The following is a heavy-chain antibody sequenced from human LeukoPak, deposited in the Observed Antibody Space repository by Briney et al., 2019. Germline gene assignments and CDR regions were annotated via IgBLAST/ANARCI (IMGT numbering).Heavy chain of an antibody. CDR3: TRGSTGY. J-gene: IGHJ4*02. Sequence: GGPLRLSCEASGFTFSSYWMSWVRQTPGKGLEWVANIKHDGSEKYYVDSVKGRFTVSRDNAKNSLYLQMNSLRVEDTAVYFCTRGSTGYWGQGTLVTVSS. CDR2: IKHDGSEK. D-gene: IGHD1-1*01. CDR1: GFTFSSYW. V-gene: IGHV3-7*04.